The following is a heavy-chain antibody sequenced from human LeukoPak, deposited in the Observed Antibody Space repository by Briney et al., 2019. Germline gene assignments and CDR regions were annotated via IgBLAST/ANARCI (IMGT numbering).Heavy chain of an antibody. V-gene: IGHV4-31*03. D-gene: IGHD1-1*01. J-gene: IGHJ4*02. CDR3: ARDSATGTADY. CDR1: GGSISSGGYY. Sequence: SQTLSLTCTVSGGSISSGGYYWSWIRQHPGKGLEWIGYIYCRGSTYYNPSLKSRITISVDTSKNQFSLKLSSVTAADTAVYYCARDSATGTADYWGQGTLVTVSS. CDR2: IYCRGST.